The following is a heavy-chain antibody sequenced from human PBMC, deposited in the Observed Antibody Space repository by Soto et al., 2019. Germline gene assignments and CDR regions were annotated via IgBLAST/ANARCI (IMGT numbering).Heavy chain of an antibody. CDR3: ARPGFISVCGVIAPDAFDI. Sequence: GESLKISCKASGYSFSTYWIGWVRQMPGKGLEWMGIIYPGDSDTRYSPSFQGQVTISADKSISAAYLQWSSLKASDTAVYYCARPGFISVCGVIAPDAFDIWGQGTMVTVSS. D-gene: IGHD3-3*01. CDR1: GYSFSTYW. J-gene: IGHJ3*02. V-gene: IGHV5-51*01. CDR2: IYPGDSDT.